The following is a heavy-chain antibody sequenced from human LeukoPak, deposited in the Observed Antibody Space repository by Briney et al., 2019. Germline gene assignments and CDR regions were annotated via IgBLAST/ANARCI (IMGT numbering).Heavy chain of an antibody. CDR2: ITGNGGDT. J-gene: IGHJ5*02. D-gene: IGHD5-18*01. CDR1: GFTFSRNN. Sequence: GGSLRLSCAASGFTFSRNNMHWVRQAPGKGLEYVSSITGNGGDTYYANSVKGRFTISRDNSKNMLYLQMGSLRTEDMGVYYCASLDTSMAWGQGTRVLVSS. V-gene: IGHV3-64*01. CDR3: ASLDTSMA.